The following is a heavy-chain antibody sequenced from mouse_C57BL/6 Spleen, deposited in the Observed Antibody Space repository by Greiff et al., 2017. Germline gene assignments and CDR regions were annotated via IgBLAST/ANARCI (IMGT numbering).Heavy chain of an antibody. V-gene: IGHV1-7*01. CDR3: ARWWEQSYARDY. J-gene: IGHJ4*01. CDR2: INPSSGYT. Sequence: VQLVESGAELAKPGASVKLSCKASGYTFTSYWMHWVKQRPGQGLEWIGNINPSSGYTKYNQKFKYKAKLTADKSSSTAYMQLSSLTYEDSAVYYCARWWEQSYARDYWGQGTSVTVSS. CDR1: GYTFTSYW. D-gene: IGHD1-1*02.